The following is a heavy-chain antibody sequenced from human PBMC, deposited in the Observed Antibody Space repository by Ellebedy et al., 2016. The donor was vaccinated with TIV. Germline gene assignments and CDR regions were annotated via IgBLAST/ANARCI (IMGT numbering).Heavy chain of an antibody. CDR1: GGTFSSYA. Sequence: SVKVSCXASGGTFSSYAISWVRQAPGQGLEWMGGIIPIFGTANYAQKFQGRVTITADESTSTAYMELSSLRSEDTAVYYCATDVPYYDFWSGYFDYWGQGTLVTVSS. D-gene: IGHD3-3*01. CDR2: IIPIFGTA. CDR3: ATDVPYYDFWSGYFDY. J-gene: IGHJ4*02. V-gene: IGHV1-69*13.